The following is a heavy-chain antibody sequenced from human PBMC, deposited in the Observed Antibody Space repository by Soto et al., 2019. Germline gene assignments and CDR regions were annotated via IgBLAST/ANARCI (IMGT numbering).Heavy chain of an antibody. D-gene: IGHD2-21*02. J-gene: IGHJ6*02. CDR2: ISGSGSST. Sequence: GGSLRLSCAASGFTFSSYAMSWVRQAPGKGLEWVSAISGSGSSTYYADSVKGRFTISRDNSKNTLYLQMNSLRAEDTAVYYCAKDSSGNSEGYYYYGMDVWGQGTPVTVSS. V-gene: IGHV3-23*01. CDR1: GFTFSSYA. CDR3: AKDSSGNSEGYYYYGMDV.